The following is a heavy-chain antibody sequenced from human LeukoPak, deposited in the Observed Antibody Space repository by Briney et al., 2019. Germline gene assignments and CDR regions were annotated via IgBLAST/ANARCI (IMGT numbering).Heavy chain of an antibody. CDR2: IYSGGST. Sequence: PGGSLRLSCAASGFTVSSNYMSWVRQAPGKGLEWVSVIYSGGSTYYADSVKGRSTISRDNSKNTLYLQMNSLRAEDTAVYYCARETVAGLQYYFDYWGQGTLVTVSS. D-gene: IGHD6-19*01. CDR3: ARETVAGLQYYFDY. V-gene: IGHV3-53*01. CDR1: GFTVSSNY. J-gene: IGHJ4*02.